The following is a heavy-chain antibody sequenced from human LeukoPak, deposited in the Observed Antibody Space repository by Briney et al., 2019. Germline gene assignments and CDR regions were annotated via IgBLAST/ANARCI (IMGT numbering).Heavy chain of an antibody. V-gene: IGHV4-34*01. D-gene: IGHD5-18*01. Sequence: SETLSLTCAVYGGSFSGYYWSWIRQPPGKGLEWIGEINHSGSTNYNPSLKSRVTISVDTSKNQFSLKLSSVTAADTAVYYCARGRSGYSLGWGQGTLVTVSS. J-gene: IGHJ4*02. CDR1: GGSFSGYY. CDR2: INHSGST. CDR3: ARGRSGYSLG.